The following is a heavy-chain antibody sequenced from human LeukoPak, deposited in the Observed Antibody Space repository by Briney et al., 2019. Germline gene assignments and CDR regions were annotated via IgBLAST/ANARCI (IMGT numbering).Heavy chain of an antibody. Sequence: PGGSLRLSCAASGFIFSGSAMHWVRRASGKGLEWVGRIRSKANNYATAYAASVEGRFTISRDDSKNTAYLQMNSLKTEDAAVYYCARVYTGYSSGWSFDYWGQGTLVTVSS. D-gene: IGHD6-19*01. V-gene: IGHV3-73*01. CDR1: GFIFSGSA. CDR3: ARVYTGYSSGWSFDY. CDR2: IRSKANNYAT. J-gene: IGHJ4*02.